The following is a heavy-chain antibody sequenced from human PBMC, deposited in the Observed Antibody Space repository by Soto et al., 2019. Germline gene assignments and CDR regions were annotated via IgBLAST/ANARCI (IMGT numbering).Heavy chain of an antibody. Sequence: PGGSLRLSCAASGFTFSSYSMNWVRQAPGKGLERVSYISSSSSTIYYADFLKGRFTISRDNAKNSLYLQMNSLRAEDTAVFYCARDWQDFWAGRRPDAFDIWGQGTMVTVSS. CDR1: GFTFSSYS. CDR2: ISSSSSTI. D-gene: IGHD3-3*01. V-gene: IGHV3-48*01. CDR3: ARDWQDFWAGRRPDAFDI. J-gene: IGHJ3*02.